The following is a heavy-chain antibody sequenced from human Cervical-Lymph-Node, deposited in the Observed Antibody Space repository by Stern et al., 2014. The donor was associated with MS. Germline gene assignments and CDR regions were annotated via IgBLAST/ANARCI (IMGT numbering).Heavy chain of an antibody. V-gene: IGHV3-33*01. Sequence: MQLVESGGGEVQPGRSLRLSCAASGFTFSSYGMHWVRQAPGKGLEWVAVIWYDGSNKYYADSVKGRFTISRDNSKNTLYLQMNSLRAEDTAVYYCARGYDSSGFYTYFQHWGQGTLITVSS. CDR1: GFTFSSYG. CDR2: IWYDGSNK. J-gene: IGHJ1*01. CDR3: ARGYDSSGFYTYFQH. D-gene: IGHD3-22*01.